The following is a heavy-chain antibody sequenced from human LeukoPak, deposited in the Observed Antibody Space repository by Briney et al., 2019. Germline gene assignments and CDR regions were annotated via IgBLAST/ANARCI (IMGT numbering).Heavy chain of an antibody. CDR2: ISYDGSNK. V-gene: IGHV3-30-3*01. CDR3: AKGDYGDYVDWFDP. Sequence: GGSLRLSCAASGFTFSSYAMHWVRQAPGKGLEWVAVISYDGSNKYYADSVKGRFTISRDNSKNTLYLQMNSLRAEDTAVYYCAKGDYGDYVDWFDPWGQGTLVTVSS. CDR1: GFTFSSYA. J-gene: IGHJ5*02. D-gene: IGHD4-17*01.